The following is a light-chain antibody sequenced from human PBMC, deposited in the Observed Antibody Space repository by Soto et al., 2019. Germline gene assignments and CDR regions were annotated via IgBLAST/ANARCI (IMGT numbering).Light chain of an antibody. CDR3: QQYNSYPT. CDR1: QSISSW. V-gene: IGKV1-5*01. CDR2: DAS. J-gene: IGKJ1*01. Sequence: GDRVTITCRASQSISSWLAWYQQKPGKAPKLLIYDASSLESGVPSRFSGSGSGPEFTLTISSLQPDDFATYYCQQYNSYPTFGQGTKVEIK.